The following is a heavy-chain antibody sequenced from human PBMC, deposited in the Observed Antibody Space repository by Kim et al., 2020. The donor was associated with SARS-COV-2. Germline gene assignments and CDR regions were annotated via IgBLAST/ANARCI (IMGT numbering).Heavy chain of an antibody. CDR3: ARVFYGSGTYYFDY. J-gene: IGHJ4*02. D-gene: IGHD3-10*01. V-gene: IGHV3-21*01. Sequence: AAPVKGRFTISRDNAKNSLYLQMNSLRAEDTAVYYCARVFYGSGTYYFDYWGQGTLVTVSS.